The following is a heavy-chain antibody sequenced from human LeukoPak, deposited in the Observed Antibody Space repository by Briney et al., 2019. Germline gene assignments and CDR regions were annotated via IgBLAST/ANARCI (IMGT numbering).Heavy chain of an antibody. V-gene: IGHV4-59*01. CDR3: ARGTYYGDYAYDY. D-gene: IGHD4-17*01. CDR2: IYYSGST. J-gene: IGHJ4*02. Sequence: SETLSLTCTVSGGSISSYSWTWIRQTPGKGLEWIGYIYYSGSTNYNPSLKSRVTISVDTSKNQFSLKLSSVTAADTAVYYCARGTYYGDYAYDYWGQGTLVTVSS. CDR1: GGSISSYS.